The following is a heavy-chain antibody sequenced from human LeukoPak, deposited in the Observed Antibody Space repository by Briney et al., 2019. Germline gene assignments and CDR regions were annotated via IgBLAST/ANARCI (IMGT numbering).Heavy chain of an antibody. CDR3: ASRDYFDY. V-gene: IGHV3-48*02. Sequence: GGSLRLSCTVSGFTFSTKSMNWVRQAPGKGLEWVSYITADSGTTYYADSVKGRFTISRDNAKNSLYLQMNSLRDEDTAVYYCASRDYFDYWGQGTLVTVSS. J-gene: IGHJ4*02. CDR2: ITADSGTT. CDR1: GFTFSTKS.